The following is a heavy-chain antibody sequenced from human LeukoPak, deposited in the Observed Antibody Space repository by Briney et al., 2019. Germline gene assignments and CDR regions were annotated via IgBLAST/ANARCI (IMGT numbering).Heavy chain of an antibody. CDR1: GGSFSGYY. CDR2: INHSGST. V-gene: IGHV4-34*09. J-gene: IGHJ4*02. Sequence: SETLSLTCAVYGGSFSGYYWSWIRQPPGKGLEWIGEINHSGSTNYNPSLKSRVTISVDTSKNQFSLKLSSVTAADTAVYYCARGSTLIRGFDYWGQGTLVTVSS. CDR3: ARGSTLIRGFDY. D-gene: IGHD3-10*01.